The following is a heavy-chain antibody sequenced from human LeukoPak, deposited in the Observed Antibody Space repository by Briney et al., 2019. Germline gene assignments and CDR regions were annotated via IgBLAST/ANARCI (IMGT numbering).Heavy chain of an antibody. Sequence: GSLRLSCAASGFNFSSYCMNWVRQAPGKGLEWVAHIKQDGGEKYYVDSVKDRFTISRDNAKNLLFLQVSSLRAEDTAVYYCARDYAMMVDYWGQGTLVTISS. J-gene: IGHJ4*02. CDR1: GFNFSSYC. V-gene: IGHV3-7*01. CDR3: ARDYAMMVDY. D-gene: IGHD3-22*01. CDR2: IKQDGGEK.